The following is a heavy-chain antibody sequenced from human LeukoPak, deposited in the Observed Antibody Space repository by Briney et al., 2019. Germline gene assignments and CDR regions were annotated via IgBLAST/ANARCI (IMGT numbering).Heavy chain of an antibody. J-gene: IGHJ4*02. CDR1: GGSISSSSYY. CDR2: IYYSGST. Sequence: SETLSLTCTVSGGSISSSSYYWGWIRQPPGKGLEWIGSIYYSGSTYYNPSLKSRVTISVDTSKNQFSLKLSSVTAADTAVYYCARHIKVGFGELSEVDYWGQGTLVTVSS. CDR3: ARHIKVGFGELSEVDY. V-gene: IGHV4-39*01. D-gene: IGHD3-10*01.